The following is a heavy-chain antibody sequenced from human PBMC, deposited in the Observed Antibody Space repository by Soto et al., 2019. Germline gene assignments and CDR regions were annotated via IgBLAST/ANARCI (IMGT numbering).Heavy chain of an antibody. Sequence: EVQLVESGGGLVQPGESLRLSCAASGFTFSNFNMHWVRQAPGKGLEWISYISASNTTVYYGDSVKGRFTISRDNAKNSLYLQMNSLREEDTAVYYCARIYRRDGNKYADYWGQGTLVTVSS. V-gene: IGHV3-48*02. CDR3: ARIYRRDGNKYADY. CDR1: GFTFSNFN. D-gene: IGHD3-16*02. J-gene: IGHJ4*02. CDR2: ISASNTTV.